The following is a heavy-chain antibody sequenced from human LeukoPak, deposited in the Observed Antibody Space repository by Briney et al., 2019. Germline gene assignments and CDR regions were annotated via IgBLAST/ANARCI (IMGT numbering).Heavy chain of an antibody. CDR1: GYTFTNNY. Sequence: ASVKVSCKASGYTFTNNYLHWVRQAPGQGLEWMGMIYPRDGSTSYAQNFQGRVTVTRDTSTTTVHMELRGLRSEDTAVYYCARDQGGFDYWGQGTVVTVSS. J-gene: IGHJ4*02. CDR2: IYPRDGST. V-gene: IGHV1-46*01. CDR3: ARDQGGFDY.